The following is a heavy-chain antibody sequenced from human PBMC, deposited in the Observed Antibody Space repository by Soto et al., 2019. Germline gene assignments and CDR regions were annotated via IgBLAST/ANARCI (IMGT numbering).Heavy chain of an antibody. D-gene: IGHD4-4*01. CDR1: GYTFIIYA. J-gene: IGHJ4*02. Sequence: ASVKVSCKASGYTFIIYAMHWVRQAPGQRLEWMGWINAGNGSTKYSQRFQGRVTITRDTSASTVYMELSSLRSEDTAVYYCARGTPFNYETDFDFWGQGTLVTVSS. CDR2: INAGNGST. V-gene: IGHV1-3*01. CDR3: ARGTPFNYETDFDF.